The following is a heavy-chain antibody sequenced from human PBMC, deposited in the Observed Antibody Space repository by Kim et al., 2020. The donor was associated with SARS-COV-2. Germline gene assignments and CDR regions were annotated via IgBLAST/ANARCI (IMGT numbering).Heavy chain of an antibody. CDR2: ISGSGGST. Sequence: GGSLRLSCAASGFTFSSYAMSWVRQAPGKGLEWVSAISGSGGSTYYADSVKGRFTISRDNSKNTLYLQMNSLRAEDTAVYYCAKGRGGYSSGWYFDYWGQGTLVTVSS. D-gene: IGHD6-19*01. CDR3: AKGRGGYSSGWYFDY. CDR1: GFTFSSYA. J-gene: IGHJ4*02. V-gene: IGHV3-23*01.